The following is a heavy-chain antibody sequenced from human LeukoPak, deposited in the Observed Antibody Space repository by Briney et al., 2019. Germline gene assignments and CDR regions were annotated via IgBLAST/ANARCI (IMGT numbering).Heavy chain of an antibody. V-gene: IGHV3-23*01. D-gene: IGHD6-19*01. CDR1: GFTFSSYA. CDR2: ISDGGGST. Sequence: GGSLRLSCAASGFTFSSYAMSWVRQAPGKGLEWVSAISDGGGSTYYADSVKGRFTISRDNSKNTLYLQMNSLRAEDTAVYYCATDGAVAGDYWGQGTLVTVSS. CDR3: ATDGAVAGDY. J-gene: IGHJ4*02.